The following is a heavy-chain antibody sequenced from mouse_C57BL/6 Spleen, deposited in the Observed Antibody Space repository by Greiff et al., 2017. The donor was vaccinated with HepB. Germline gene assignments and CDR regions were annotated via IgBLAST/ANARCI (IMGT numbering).Heavy chain of an antibody. D-gene: IGHD3-2*02. CDR3: AMRTAQAFYAMDY. CDR1: GYAFTNYL. V-gene: IGHV1-54*01. CDR2: INPGSGGT. J-gene: IGHJ4*01. Sequence: VQLQQSGAELVRPGTSVKVSCKASGYAFTNYLIEWVKQRPGQGLEWIGVINPGSGGTNYNEKFKGKATLTADKSSSTAYMQLSSLTSEDSAVYFCAMRTAQAFYAMDYWGQGTSVTVSS.